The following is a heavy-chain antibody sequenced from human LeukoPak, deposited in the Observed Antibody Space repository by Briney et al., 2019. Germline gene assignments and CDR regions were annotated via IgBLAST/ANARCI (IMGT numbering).Heavy chain of an antibody. Sequence: PGGSLRLSCAASGFTFSSFAMSWVRQAPVKGLELVSTISGSGSPTYFADSVKGRFIISRDNSKNTLYLQMNSLRAEVTAVYYCARQVGASWFDPWGQGTLLTVSS. CDR2: ISGSGSPT. V-gene: IGHV3-23*01. CDR3: ARQVGASWFDP. J-gene: IGHJ5*02. CDR1: GFTFSSFA. D-gene: IGHD1-26*01.